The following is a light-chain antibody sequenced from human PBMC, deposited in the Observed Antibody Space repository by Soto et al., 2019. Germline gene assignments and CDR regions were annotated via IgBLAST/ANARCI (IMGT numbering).Light chain of an antibody. J-gene: IGLJ1*01. CDR1: TGAVTNGHY. Sequence: QAVVPQEPSLTVSPGGPVNITCGSSTGAVTNGHYPYWFQQKPGQAPRALIYDTANKHSWTPPRVSGSLLGGKAALTLSGAQPEDEAEYYCLLSYSGRLYVCGTGTKLTVL. V-gene: IGLV7-46*01. CDR3: LLSYSGRLYV. CDR2: DTA.